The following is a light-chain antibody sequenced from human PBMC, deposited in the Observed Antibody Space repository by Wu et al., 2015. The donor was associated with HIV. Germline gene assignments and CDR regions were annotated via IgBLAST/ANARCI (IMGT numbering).Light chain of an antibody. CDR2: GAS. Sequence: DIQMTQSPSSLSASVGDRVTITCRASQSISNFLIWYQQKPGKAPKLLIYGASTLQSGVPSRFSGSGSGTDFTLTISSLQPEDVATYYCQKYNTAPWTFGQGTKVEMK. V-gene: IGKV1-39*01. CDR1: QSISNF. CDR3: QKYNTAPWT. J-gene: IGKJ1*01.